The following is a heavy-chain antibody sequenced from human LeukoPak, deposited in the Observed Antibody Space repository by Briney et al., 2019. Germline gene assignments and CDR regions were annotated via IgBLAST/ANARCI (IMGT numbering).Heavy chain of an antibody. Sequence: GGSLRLSCAASGFTFSSYSMHWVRQAPGKGLEWVSSISSSRSYIYYADSVKGRFTISRDNAKNSLYLQMNSLRAEDTAVYYCARDNYGSGSTTEPGGSYYYYGMDVWGKGTTVTVSS. J-gene: IGHJ6*04. CDR3: ARDNYGSGSTTEPGGSYYYYGMDV. CDR2: ISSSRSYI. D-gene: IGHD3-10*01. V-gene: IGHV3-21*01. CDR1: GFTFSSYS.